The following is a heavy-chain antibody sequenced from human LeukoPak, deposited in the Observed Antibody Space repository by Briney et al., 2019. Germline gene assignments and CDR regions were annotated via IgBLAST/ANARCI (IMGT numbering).Heavy chain of an antibody. Sequence: ASVKVSCKPSGYTFTSYGISWVRQAPGQGLEWMGWISAYNGNTNYAQKLQGRVTMTTDTSTSTAYMELRSLRSDDTAVYYCARGPAAGAAAGLFDPWGQGTLVTVSS. J-gene: IGHJ5*02. V-gene: IGHV1-18*01. CDR3: ARGPAAGAAAGLFDP. CDR2: ISAYNGNT. CDR1: GYTFTSYG. D-gene: IGHD6-13*01.